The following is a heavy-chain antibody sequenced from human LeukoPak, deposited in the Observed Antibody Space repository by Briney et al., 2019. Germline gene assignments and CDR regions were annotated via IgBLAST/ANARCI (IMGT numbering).Heavy chain of an antibody. J-gene: IGHJ4*02. V-gene: IGHV4-59*01. Sequence: SETLSLTCTVSGGSIGSYYWSWIRQPPGKGLEWIGYIYYSGSTNYNPSLKSRVTISVDTSKNQFSLKLSSVTAADTAVYYCARGGVDRFDYWGQGTLVTVSS. CDR1: GGSIGSYY. CDR3: ARGGVDRFDY. D-gene: IGHD3-10*01. CDR2: IYYSGST.